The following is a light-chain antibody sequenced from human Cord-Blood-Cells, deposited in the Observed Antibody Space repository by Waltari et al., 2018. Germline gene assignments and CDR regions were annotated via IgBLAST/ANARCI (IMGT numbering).Light chain of an antibody. CDR1: SSDVGGYNY. CDR2: DVS. V-gene: IGLV2-14*04. CDR3: SSYTSSSTSV. J-gene: IGLJ1*01. Sequence: SCTGTSSDVGGYNYVSWYQQHPGKAPKLMIYDVSNRPSGVSNRFSGSKSGNAASLTISGLQAEDEADYYCSSYTSSSTSVFGTGTKVTVL.